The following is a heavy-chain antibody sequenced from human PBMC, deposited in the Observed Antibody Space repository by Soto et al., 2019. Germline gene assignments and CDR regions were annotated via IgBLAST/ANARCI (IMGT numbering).Heavy chain of an antibody. J-gene: IGHJ4*02. CDR2: IYYSGIT. V-gene: IGHV4-31*03. CDR1: GGSISSGGYY. Sequence: QVQLQESGPGLVKPSQTLSLTCTVSGGSISSGGYYCTWIRQHPGKSLEWIGYIYYSGITYYNPSLTSRLTISTATSKTQCSLTLSSVTAAETAVYSCAGEPLDWGQGTLVTVSS. CDR3: AGEPLD.